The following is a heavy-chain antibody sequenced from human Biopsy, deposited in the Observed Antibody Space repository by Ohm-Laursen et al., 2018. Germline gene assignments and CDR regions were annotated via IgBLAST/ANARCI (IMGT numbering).Heavy chain of an antibody. V-gene: IGHV4-59*08. Sequence: GTLSLTCTVSSGSISSYYWSWIRQPPGKGLDWIGYIDYRGSTKYNPSLRSRVTMSIDTSRNQFSLKLSSVTAADTAVYYCATTTMDTSGWFGNYFDSWGQGTLVTVSA. D-gene: IGHD6-19*01. CDR1: SGSISSYY. CDR2: IDYRGST. CDR3: ATTTMDTSGWFGNYFDS. J-gene: IGHJ4*02.